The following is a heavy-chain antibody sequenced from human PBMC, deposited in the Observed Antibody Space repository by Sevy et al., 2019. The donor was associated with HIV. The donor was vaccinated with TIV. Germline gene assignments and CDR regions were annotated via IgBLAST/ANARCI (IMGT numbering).Heavy chain of an antibody. Sequence: GGSLRLSCAASGFTFSSYSMNWVRQAPGKGLEWVSYISSSSSTIYYADSVKGRFTISRDNAKNSLYLKMNSLRDEDRAVYYCARDRNVVVVAAINWFDPWGQGTLVTVSS. V-gene: IGHV3-48*02. CDR3: ARDRNVVVVAAINWFDP. CDR1: GFTFSSYS. D-gene: IGHD2-15*01. J-gene: IGHJ5*02. CDR2: ISSSSSTI.